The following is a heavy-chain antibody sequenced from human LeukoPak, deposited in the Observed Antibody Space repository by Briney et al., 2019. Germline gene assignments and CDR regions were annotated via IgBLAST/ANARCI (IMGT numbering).Heavy chain of an antibody. Sequence: ASVKVSCKVSGYTLTELSMHWVRQAPGKGLEWMGGFDPEDGETIYAQKFRGRVTMTEDTSTDTAYMELSSLRSEDTAVYYCATDVVGLLWFGELSGYWGQGTLVTVSS. V-gene: IGHV1-24*01. CDR2: FDPEDGET. J-gene: IGHJ4*02. D-gene: IGHD3-10*01. CDR3: ATDVVGLLWFGELSGY. CDR1: GYTLTELS.